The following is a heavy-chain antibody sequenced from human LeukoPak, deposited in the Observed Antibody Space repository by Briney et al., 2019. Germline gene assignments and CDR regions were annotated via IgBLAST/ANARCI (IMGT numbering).Heavy chain of an antibody. CDR2: IFDNRNT. J-gene: IGHJ5*02. CDR3: ARDYYGSGKGWFDP. CDR1: GDSISSYY. D-gene: IGHD3-10*01. Sequence: SETLSLTCTVSGDSISSYYWSWIRQPPGKGLEWIGYIFDNRNTKYNPSLKSRVSLSLDTSKNEFSLNLSSVTAADTAVYYCARDYYGSGKGWFDPWGQGTLVTVSS. V-gene: IGHV4-59*01.